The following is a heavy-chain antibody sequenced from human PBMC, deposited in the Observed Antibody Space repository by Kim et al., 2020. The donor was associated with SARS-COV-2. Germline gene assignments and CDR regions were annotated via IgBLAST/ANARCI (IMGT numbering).Heavy chain of an antibody. CDR1: GFTFSSYG. CDR2: IWYDGSNK. D-gene: IGHD3-9*01. J-gene: IGHJ6*02. CDR3: AKAHHYDILTGHSGYYYYYGMDV. V-gene: IGHV3-33*06. Sequence: GGSLRLSCAASGFTFSSYGMHWVRQAPGKGLEWVAVIWYDGSNKYYADSVKGRFTISRDNSKNTLYLQMNSLRAEDTAVYYCAKAHHYDILTGHSGYYYYYGMDVWGQGTTVTVSS.